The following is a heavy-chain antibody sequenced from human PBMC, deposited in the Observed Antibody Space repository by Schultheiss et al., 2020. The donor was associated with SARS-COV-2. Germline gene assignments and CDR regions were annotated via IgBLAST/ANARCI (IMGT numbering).Heavy chain of an antibody. V-gene: IGHV4-59*01. CDR3: ARARGYDFWSGYHYYYYMDV. D-gene: IGHD3-3*01. CDR2: IYYSGST. Sequence: SETLSLTCTVSGGSISSYYWSWIRQPPGKGLEWIGYIYYSGSTNYNPSLKSRVTISVDTSKNQFSLKLSSVTAADTAVYYCARARGYDFWSGYHYYYYMDVWGKGTTVTVSS. CDR1: GGSISSYY. J-gene: IGHJ6*03.